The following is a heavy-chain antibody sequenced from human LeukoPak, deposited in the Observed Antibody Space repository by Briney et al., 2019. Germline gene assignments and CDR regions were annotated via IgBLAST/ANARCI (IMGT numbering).Heavy chain of an antibody. D-gene: IGHD6-13*01. CDR1: GGSISSGGYS. CDR3: ARSSIPGENWFGP. CDR2: IYHSGST. V-gene: IGHV4-30-2*01. Sequence: SETLFLTCAVSGGSISSGGYSWSWIRQPPGKGLEWIGYIYHSGSTYYNPSLKSRVTISVDRSKNQFSLKLSSVTAADTAVYYCARSSIPGENWFGPWGQGTLVTVSS. J-gene: IGHJ5*02.